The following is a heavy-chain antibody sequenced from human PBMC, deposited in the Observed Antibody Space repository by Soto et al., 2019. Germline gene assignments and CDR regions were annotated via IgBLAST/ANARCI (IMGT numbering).Heavy chain of an antibody. Sequence: PGGSLRLSCAASGFTFSSYAMSWVRQAPWKGLEWVSAISGSGGSTYYADSVKGRFTISRDNSKNTLYLQMNSLRAEDTAVYYCAKGPPMIVVVSHFDYWGQGTLVTVSS. CDR2: ISGSGGST. V-gene: IGHV3-23*01. J-gene: IGHJ4*02. D-gene: IGHD3-22*01. CDR1: GFTFSSYA. CDR3: AKGPPMIVVVSHFDY.